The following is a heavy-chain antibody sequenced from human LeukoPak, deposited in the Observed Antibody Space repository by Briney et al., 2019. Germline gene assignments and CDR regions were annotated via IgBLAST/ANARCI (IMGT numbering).Heavy chain of an antibody. J-gene: IGHJ4*02. CDR3: ARENPSGYYNRPIDY. CDR2: IYYSGSI. Sequence: SETLSLTCTVSGASISSYYWSWIRQPPGKGLEWLGDIYYSGSIKYNPSLKSRVTMSVDTSKNQFSLKLSSVTAADTAIYYCARENPSGYYNRPIDYWGQGTLVTVSS. V-gene: IGHV4-59*01. CDR1: GASISSYY. D-gene: IGHD3-22*01.